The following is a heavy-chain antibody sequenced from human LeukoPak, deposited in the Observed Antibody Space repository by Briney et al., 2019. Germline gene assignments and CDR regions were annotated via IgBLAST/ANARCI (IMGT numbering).Heavy chain of an antibody. CDR3: ATKPEYSSSSGDY. CDR2: ILYDGSNK. Sequence: GGSLRLSCAASGFTFSIYPMHWVRHAPGKGLEWVAVILYDGSNKYYADSVKGRFTISRDNSKNTLYLQMNSLRAEDTAVYYCATKPEYSSSSGDYWGQGTLVTVSS. J-gene: IGHJ4*02. D-gene: IGHD6-6*01. V-gene: IGHV3-30-3*01. CDR1: GFTFSIYP.